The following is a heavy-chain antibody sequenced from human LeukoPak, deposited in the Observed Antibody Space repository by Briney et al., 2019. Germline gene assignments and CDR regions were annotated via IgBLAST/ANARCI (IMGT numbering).Heavy chain of an antibody. Sequence: GGSLRLSCAASGFTFSSYAMSWVRQAPGKGLEWVAFIRYDGSNKYYADSVKGRFTISRDNSKNTLYLQMNSLRAEDTAVYYCAKGSADWGSYMDYWGQGTLVTVSS. CDR3: AKGSADWGSYMDY. CDR2: IRYDGSNK. V-gene: IGHV3-30*02. D-gene: IGHD7-27*01. J-gene: IGHJ4*02. CDR1: GFTFSSYA.